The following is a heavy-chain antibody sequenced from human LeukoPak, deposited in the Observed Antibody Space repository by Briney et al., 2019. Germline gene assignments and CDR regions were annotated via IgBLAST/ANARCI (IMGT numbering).Heavy chain of an antibody. J-gene: IGHJ4*02. CDR2: ISAYNGNT. CDR1: GYTFTSYG. D-gene: IGHD3-22*01. CDR3: ARNYYDSSGYYRFDY. Sequence: APVKVSCKASGYTFTSYGISWVRQAPGQGLEWMGWISAYNGNTNYAQKLQGRVTMTTDTPTSTAYMELRSLRSDDTAVYYCARNYYDSSGYYRFDYWGQGTLVTVSS. V-gene: IGHV1-18*01.